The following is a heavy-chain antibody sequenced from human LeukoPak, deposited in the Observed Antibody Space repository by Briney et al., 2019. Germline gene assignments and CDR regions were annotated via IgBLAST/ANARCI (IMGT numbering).Heavy chain of an antibody. CDR2: IKQGGSEK. CDR3: AKDEGLVWFGDTNDYMDV. CDR1: GFTLSSYW. D-gene: IGHD3-10*01. J-gene: IGHJ6*03. V-gene: IGHV3-7*01. Sequence: PGGPLRLSCAASGFTLSSYWMTWVRQAPGKGLEWVAYIKQGGSEKYYMDSEKRRFTIYRECSKNSLYLQMKSLRAEHAVVYYCAKDEGLVWFGDTNDYMDVWGKGTTVTISS.